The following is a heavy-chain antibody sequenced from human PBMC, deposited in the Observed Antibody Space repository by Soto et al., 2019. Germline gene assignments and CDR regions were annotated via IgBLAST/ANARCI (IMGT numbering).Heavy chain of an antibody. J-gene: IGHJ4*02. CDR2: INQSGST. CDR1: GASFSGYY. Sequence: QVQLQQWGAGLLKPSETLSLSCAVYGASFSGYYWNWIRQPPGKGLEWIGEINQSGSTNYSPSRKTRVTISVDTSKTQFSLRVSSVTAADTAVYYCARRFSGTGRYFDYWGQGTLVTVSS. CDR3: ARRFSGTGRYFDY. D-gene: IGHD1-1*01. V-gene: IGHV4-34*02.